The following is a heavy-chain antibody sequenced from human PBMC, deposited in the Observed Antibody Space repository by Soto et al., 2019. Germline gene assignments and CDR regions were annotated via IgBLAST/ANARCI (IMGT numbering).Heavy chain of an antibody. CDR1: GGSFSGYY. CDR3: ARASYYYDSSGYLLSDAFDI. D-gene: IGHD3-22*01. J-gene: IGHJ3*02. Sequence: ETLSLTCAVYGGSFSGYYWSWIRQPPGKGLEWIGEINHSGSTNYNPSLKSRVTISVDTSKNQFSLKLSSVTAADTAVYYCARASYYYDSSGYLLSDAFDIWGQGTMVTVSS. CDR2: INHSGST. V-gene: IGHV4-34*01.